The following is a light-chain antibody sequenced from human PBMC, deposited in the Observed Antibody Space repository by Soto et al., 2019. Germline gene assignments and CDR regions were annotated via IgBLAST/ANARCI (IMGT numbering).Light chain of an antibody. J-gene: IGKJ1*01. V-gene: IGKV3-20*01. Sequence: EIVLTQSPGSLSLSPGQRATLSCRASQSVDTTFFAWYQKKSGQAPRLLIYGASKRATGIPDRFSGSGSGPDFTLIISRLEPEDFAVYYCQQYMSSVTFGQGTKVEIK. CDR1: QSVDTTF. CDR2: GAS. CDR3: QQYMSSVT.